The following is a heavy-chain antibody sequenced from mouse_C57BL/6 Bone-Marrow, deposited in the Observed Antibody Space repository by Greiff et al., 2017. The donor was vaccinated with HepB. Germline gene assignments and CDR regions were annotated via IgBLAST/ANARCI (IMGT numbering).Heavy chain of an antibody. D-gene: IGHD1-1*01. J-gene: IGHJ4*01. CDR2: ISSGGDYI. CDR3: TGDRGDGSSYGGYYAMDC. Sequence: EVMLVESGEGLVKPGGSLKLSCAASGFTFSSYAMSWVRQTPEKRLEWVAYISSGGDYIYYADTVKGRFTISRDNARNTLYLQMSSLKSEDTAMYYCTGDRGDGSSYGGYYAMDCWGQGTSVTVSS. V-gene: IGHV5-9-1*02. CDR1: GFTFSSYA.